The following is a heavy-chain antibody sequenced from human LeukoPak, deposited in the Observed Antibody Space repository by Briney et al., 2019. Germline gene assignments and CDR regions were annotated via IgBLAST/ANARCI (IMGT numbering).Heavy chain of an antibody. D-gene: IGHD3-22*01. J-gene: IGHJ5*02. CDR1: GFTFSNYG. CDR3: ATVGEYPGNYYVADH. V-gene: IGHV3-33*03. Sequence: PGGSLRLSCAASGFTFSNYGFHWVRQAPGKGLEWVSVIWSDGSNIYYADSVRGRFTISRDNSKSTVYLQMSSLRLEDTAVYYCATVGEYPGNYYVADHWGQGTLVTVSS. CDR2: IWSDGSNI.